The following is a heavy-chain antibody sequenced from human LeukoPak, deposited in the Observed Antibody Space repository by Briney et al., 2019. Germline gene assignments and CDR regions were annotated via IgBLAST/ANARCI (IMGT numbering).Heavy chain of an antibody. D-gene: IGHD3-22*01. J-gene: IGHJ4*02. CDR1: GGSISSSSYY. Sequence: PSETLSLTCTVSGGSISSSSYYWGWIRQPPGKGLEWIGRIWADGAPTYRPSLKGRVTISVDTSKNQFSLRLSSVTAADTAVYYCARGRDSRGYQFMGFDSWGQGTLVTVSS. CDR2: IWADGAP. V-gene: IGHV4-39*07. CDR3: ARGRDSRGYQFMGFDS.